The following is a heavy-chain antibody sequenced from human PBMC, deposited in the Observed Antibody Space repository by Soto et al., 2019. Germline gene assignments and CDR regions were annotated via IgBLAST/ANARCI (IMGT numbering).Heavy chain of an antibody. J-gene: IGHJ4*02. CDR3: AKDHDHYYYGSGSPWALDY. D-gene: IGHD3-10*01. CDR1: GFTFSSYG. CDR2: ISYDGSNK. Sequence: QVQLVESGGGVVQPGRSLRLSCAASGFTFSSYGMHWVRQAPGKGLEWVAVISYDGSNKYYADSVKGRFTISRDNSKNTLYLQMNSLRAEDTAVYYCAKDHDHYYYGSGSPWALDYWGQGTLVTVSS. V-gene: IGHV3-30*18.